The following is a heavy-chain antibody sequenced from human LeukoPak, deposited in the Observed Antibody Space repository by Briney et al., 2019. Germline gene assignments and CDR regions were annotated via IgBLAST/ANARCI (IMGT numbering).Heavy chain of an antibody. CDR3: ARGRREYYYGSGSPFPDY. CDR1: GGSISSYY. V-gene: IGHV4-59*12. Sequence: PSETLSLTCTVSGGSISSYYWSWIRQPPGKGLEWIGYIYYSGSTNYNPSLKSRVTISVDTSKNQFSLKLSSVTAADTAVYYCARGRREYYYGSGSPFPDYWGQGTLVTVSS. CDR2: IYYSGST. J-gene: IGHJ4*02. D-gene: IGHD3-10*01.